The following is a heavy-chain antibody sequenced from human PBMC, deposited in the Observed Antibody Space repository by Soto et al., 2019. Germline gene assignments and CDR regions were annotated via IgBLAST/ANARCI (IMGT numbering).Heavy chain of an antibody. D-gene: IGHD3-16*01. CDR2: ISWNSGSI. CDR3: AKDYHRFGFLGEKNWFDP. J-gene: IGHJ5*02. V-gene: IGHV3-9*01. Sequence: EVQLVESGGGLVQPGRSLRLSCAASGFTFDDYAMHWVRQAPGKGLEWVSGISWNSGSIGYADSVKGRFTISRDNAKNSLYLQMNSLRAEDTALYYCAKDYHRFGFLGEKNWFDPWGQGTLVTVSS. CDR1: GFTFDDYA.